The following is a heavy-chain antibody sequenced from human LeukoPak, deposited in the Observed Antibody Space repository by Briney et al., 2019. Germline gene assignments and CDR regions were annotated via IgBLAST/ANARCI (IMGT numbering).Heavy chain of an antibody. D-gene: IGHD2-2*02. CDR1: GGTFSSYA. J-gene: IGHJ6*02. Sequence: ASVKVSCKASGGTFSSYAISWVRQAPGQGLEWMGWISAYNGNTNYAQKLQGRVTMTTDTSTSTAYMELRSLRSDDTAVYYCARVLYVYYGMDVWGQGTTVTVSS. CDR2: ISAYNGNT. CDR3: ARVLYVYYGMDV. V-gene: IGHV1-18*01.